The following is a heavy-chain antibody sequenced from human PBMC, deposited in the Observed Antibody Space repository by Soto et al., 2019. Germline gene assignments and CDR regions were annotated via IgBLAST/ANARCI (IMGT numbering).Heavy chain of an antibody. CDR1: GFTFSSYA. J-gene: IGHJ4*02. CDR2: ISSDGSNK. V-gene: IGHV3-30-3*01. CDR3: ARFEGYSGGTCYSYFDY. D-gene: IGHD2-15*01. Sequence: QVQLVESGGGVVQPGRSLRLSCAASGFTFSSYAMHWVRQAPGKGLEWVAVISSDGSNKYYADSVKGRFTISRDNSKNTLYLQMNSLRAEDTAVYYCARFEGYSGGTCYSYFDYWGQGTLVTVSS.